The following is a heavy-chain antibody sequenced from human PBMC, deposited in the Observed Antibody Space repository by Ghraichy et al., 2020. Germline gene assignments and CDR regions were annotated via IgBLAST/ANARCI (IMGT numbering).Heavy chain of an antibody. D-gene: IGHD3-22*01. V-gene: IGHV1-46*01. CDR3: ARDHSLYYDSSGPEGGAFDI. J-gene: IGHJ3*02. CDR1: GYTFTSYY. Sequence: ASVKVSCKASGYTFTSYYMHWVRQAPGQGLEWMGIINPSGGSTSYAQKFQGRVTMTRDTSTSTVYMELSSLRSEDTAVYYCARDHSLYYDSSGPEGGAFDIWGQGTMVTVSS. CDR2: INPSGGST.